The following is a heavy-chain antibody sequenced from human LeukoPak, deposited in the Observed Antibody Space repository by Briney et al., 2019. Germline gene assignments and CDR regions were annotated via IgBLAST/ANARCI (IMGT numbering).Heavy chain of an antibody. J-gene: IGHJ4*02. CDR1: GFTFSSYE. CDR2: ISGSGGST. Sequence: GGSLRLSCAASGFTFSSYEMNWVRQAPGKGLEWVSAISGSGGSTYYADSVKGRFTISRDNSKNTLYLQMNSLRAEDTAVYYCAKDRDYYDSSGYSFDYWGQGTLVTVSS. CDR3: AKDRDYYDSSGYSFDY. D-gene: IGHD3-22*01. V-gene: IGHV3-23*01.